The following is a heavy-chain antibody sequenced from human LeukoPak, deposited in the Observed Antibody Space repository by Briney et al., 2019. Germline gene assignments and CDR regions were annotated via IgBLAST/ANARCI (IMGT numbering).Heavy chain of an antibody. CDR1: GFTFSDYY. Sequence: GGSLRLSCAASGFTFSDYYMSWIRQAPGKGLEWVSYISSSGSTIYYADSVKGRFTISRDNAKNSPYLQMNSLRAEDTAVYYCARDRGSSWQNAHYYYYGMDVWGQGTTVTVSS. CDR3: ARDRGSSWQNAHYYYYGMDV. D-gene: IGHD6-13*01. J-gene: IGHJ6*02. CDR2: ISSSGSTI. V-gene: IGHV3-11*01.